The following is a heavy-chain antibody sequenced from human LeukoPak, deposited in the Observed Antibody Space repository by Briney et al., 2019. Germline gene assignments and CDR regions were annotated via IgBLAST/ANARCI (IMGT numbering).Heavy chain of an antibody. CDR1: GFTFSSCW. J-gene: IGHJ6*03. CDR3: ARATGTLRVSNFRAGREHFYYSMDL. Sequence: GGSLRLSCAAAGFTFSSCWMTWVRQAPGKGLEGLAYIKQDENEFSYGASVKGRFTISRDNVNNLLLLTRTRLRGEDTALYYRARATGTLRVSNFRAGREHFYYSMDLWGKGTAVTVSS. D-gene: IGHD4-17*01. CDR2: IKQDENEF. V-gene: IGHV3-7*01.